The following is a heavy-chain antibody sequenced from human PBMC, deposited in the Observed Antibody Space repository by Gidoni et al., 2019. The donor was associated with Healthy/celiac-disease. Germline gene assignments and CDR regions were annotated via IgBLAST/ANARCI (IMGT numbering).Heavy chain of an antibody. Sequence: QVQLVESGGGVVQPGRSLRLSCAASGFTFSSYGMHWVRQAPGKGLEWVAVISYDGSNKYYADSVKGRFTISRDNSKNTLYLQMNSLRAEDTAVYYCAKGLGHCSGGSCYLDYWGQGTLVTVSS. CDR3: AKGLGHCSGGSCYLDY. V-gene: IGHV3-30*18. CDR2: ISYDGSNK. D-gene: IGHD2-15*01. CDR1: GFTFSSYG. J-gene: IGHJ4*02.